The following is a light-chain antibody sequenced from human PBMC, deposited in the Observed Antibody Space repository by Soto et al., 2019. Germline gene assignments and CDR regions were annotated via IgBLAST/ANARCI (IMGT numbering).Light chain of an antibody. V-gene: IGKV3-20*01. CDR2: ATS. CDR1: HSISSSY. J-gene: IGKJ4*01. Sequence: EVVLTQSPATLSLSPGERATLSCRASHSISSSYLAWYQQKPGQAPRLLIYATSTRATGIPDRFTGSGSVTDFTLTISRLEPEDSAVYFCHQYDCSPPDTFCGGTKVEIK. CDR3: HQYDCSPPDT.